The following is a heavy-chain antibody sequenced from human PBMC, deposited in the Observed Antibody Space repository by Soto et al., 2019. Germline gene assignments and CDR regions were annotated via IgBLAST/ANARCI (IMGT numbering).Heavy chain of an antibody. CDR1: GFTIRNYA. Sequence: ESGGALVQPGGSLRLSCAASGFTIRNYAMSWVRQAPGKALEWVSGISGGSDRTYYADSVKGRFTIFKDNSKNTLYLQMSSLRVEDTAVYHCEGSWTWGQGTMVTVSS. J-gene: IGHJ3*01. V-gene: IGHV3-23*01. CDR3: EGSWT. CDR2: ISGGSDRT. D-gene: IGHD5-12*01.